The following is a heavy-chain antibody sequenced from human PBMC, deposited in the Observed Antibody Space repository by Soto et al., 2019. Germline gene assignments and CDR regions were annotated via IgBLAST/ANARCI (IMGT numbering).Heavy chain of an antibody. J-gene: IGHJ5*01. CDR2: ISSSSRTI. Sequence: WGSLRLSCAASGFDLSDYYMSWIRQAPGKGLEWVSYISSSSRTIFYADSVRGRFTISRDNAENLVYLQMDSLRAEDTALYYCARNSDHFDSWGQGTLVTVSS. CDR1: GFDLSDYY. V-gene: IGHV3-11*01. CDR3: ARNSDHFDS. D-gene: IGHD6-13*01.